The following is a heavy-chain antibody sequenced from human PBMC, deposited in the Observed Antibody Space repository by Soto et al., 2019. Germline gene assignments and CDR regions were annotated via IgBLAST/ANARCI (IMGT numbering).Heavy chain of an antibody. D-gene: IGHD5-12*01. CDR2: IYYSGST. V-gene: IGHV4-59*01. CDR3: ARAGIVATTIDY. Sequence: KPSETLSLTCTVSGGSISSYYWSWIRQPPGKGLEWIGYIYYSGSTNYNPSLKSRVTISVDTSKNQFSLKLSSVTAADTAVYYCARAGIVATTIDYWGQGTLVTVSS. CDR1: GGSISSYY. J-gene: IGHJ4*02.